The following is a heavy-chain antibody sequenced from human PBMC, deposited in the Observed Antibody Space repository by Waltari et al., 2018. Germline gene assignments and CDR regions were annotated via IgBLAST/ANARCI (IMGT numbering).Heavy chain of an antibody. CDR3: AREVTVGVGATDY. J-gene: IGHJ4*02. D-gene: IGHD1-26*01. CDR2: ISPSGDGT. Sequence: QVQLVQSGPEVKKPGASMKVSCKASGYTFTSYYMHWVRQAPGQGLEWVGRISPSGDGTIYAQRCQGRATMTRDTSTSTIYMDLSSLTSEDTAVYYCAREVTVGVGATDYWGQGTLVTVSS. V-gene: IGHV1-46*01. CDR1: GYTFTSYY.